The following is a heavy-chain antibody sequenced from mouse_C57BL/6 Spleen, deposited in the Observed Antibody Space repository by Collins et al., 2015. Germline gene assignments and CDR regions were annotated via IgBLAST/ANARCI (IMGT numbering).Heavy chain of an antibody. V-gene: IGHV1-22*01. CDR2: INPNNGGA. D-gene: IGHD2-5*01. CDR1: GYTFTDYN. J-gene: IGHJ1*03. Sequence: EVQLQQSGPELVRPGASVKMSCKASGYTFTDYNMHWVKQSQGASLEWIGYINPNNGGASYNQKFKSKATLTVNKSSSTACMELRSLTSEDSAVYYCAGLYSNWFFDVWGTGTTVTVSS. CDR3: AGLYSNWFFDV.